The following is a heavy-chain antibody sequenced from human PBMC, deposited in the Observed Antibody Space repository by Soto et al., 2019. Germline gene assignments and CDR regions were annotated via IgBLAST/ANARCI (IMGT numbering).Heavy chain of an antibody. D-gene: IGHD3-3*01. V-gene: IGHV1-69*13. CDR3: ARVGYDFWSGYYFEYYYYGMDV. Sequence: SSVKLSYKDTAGTFSSSSISWVRQPPGQGLEWMGGIITIFGTANYAQKFQGRVTITADESTSTAYMELSSLRSEETAVYYCARVGYDFWSGYYFEYYYYGMDVWGQGTTVTVSS. CDR1: AGTFSSSS. CDR2: IITIFGTA. J-gene: IGHJ6*02.